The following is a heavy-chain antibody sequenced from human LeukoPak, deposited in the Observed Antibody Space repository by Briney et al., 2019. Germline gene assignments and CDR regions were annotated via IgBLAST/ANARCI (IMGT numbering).Heavy chain of an antibody. J-gene: IGHJ5*02. V-gene: IGHV4-59*12. CDR1: GGSISSYY. CDR3: ARDNLLPYYDFWSGYYTGIWFDP. CDR2: IYYSGST. D-gene: IGHD3-3*01. Sequence: SETLSLTCTVSGGSISSYYWSWIRQPPGKGLEWIGYIYYSGSTNYNPSLKSRVTMSVDTSKNQFSLKLSSVTAADTAVYYCARDNLLPYYDFWSGYYTGIWFDPWGQGTLVTVSS.